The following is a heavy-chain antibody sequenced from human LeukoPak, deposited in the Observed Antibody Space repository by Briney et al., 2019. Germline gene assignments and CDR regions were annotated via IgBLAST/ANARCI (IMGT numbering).Heavy chain of an antibody. V-gene: IGHV4-34*01. CDR2: INHSGST. CDR1: GGSFSGYY. CDR3: ARGRGVVVPAATPYYYYMDV. Sequence: SEPLSLPCAVYGGSFSGYYWSWIRQPPGKGLEWIGEINHSGSTNYNPSLKSRVTISVDTSKNQFSLKLSSVTAADTAVYYCARGRGVVVPAATPYYYYMDVWGKGTTVTVSS. D-gene: IGHD2-2*01. J-gene: IGHJ6*03.